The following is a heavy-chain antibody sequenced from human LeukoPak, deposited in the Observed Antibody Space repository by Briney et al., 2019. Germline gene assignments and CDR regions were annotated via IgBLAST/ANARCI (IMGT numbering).Heavy chain of an antibody. CDR1: GFSFDDYA. CDR2: ISWNSGSI. D-gene: IGHD2-2*02. J-gene: IGHJ4*02. Sequence: GGSLRLPCAVSGFSFDDYAMHWVRQAPGKGLEWVSGISWNSGSIGYADSVRGRFTISRDNAKNSLFLQMNSLRAEDTALYYCAKARAKAAAAINYWGQGSLVTVSS. V-gene: IGHV3-9*01. CDR3: AKARAKAAAAINY.